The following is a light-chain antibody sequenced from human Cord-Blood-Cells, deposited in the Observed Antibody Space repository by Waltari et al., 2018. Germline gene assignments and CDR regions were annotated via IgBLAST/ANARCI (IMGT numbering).Light chain of an antibody. Sequence: IQLTQSPSSLSASVGDRVTITCRASQGISSYLAWYQQKPGKAPKLLIYAASTLQSGVPSRFSGSGSGTDFTRTISSLQPEEFATYYCQQLNSYPYTFGQGTKLEIK. V-gene: IGKV1-9*01. CDR2: AAS. CDR3: QQLNSYPYT. J-gene: IGKJ2*01. CDR1: QGISSY.